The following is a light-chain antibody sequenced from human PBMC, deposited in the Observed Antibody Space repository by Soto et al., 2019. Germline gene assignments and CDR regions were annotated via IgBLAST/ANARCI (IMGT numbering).Light chain of an antibody. CDR3: QQLNSYPLT. V-gene: IGKV1-9*01. Sequence: DIQLTQSPSFLSASVGDRVTITCRASQGISSYLAWYQQKPGKAPKLLIYAASTLQSVVPSRFSGSGSGTEFTLTISSLQPEDFATYYCQQLNSYPLTFGRGTTVEIK. CDR1: QGISSY. CDR2: AAS. J-gene: IGKJ4*01.